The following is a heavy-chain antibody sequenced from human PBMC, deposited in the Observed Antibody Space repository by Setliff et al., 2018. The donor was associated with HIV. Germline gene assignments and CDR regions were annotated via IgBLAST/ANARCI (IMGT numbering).Heavy chain of an antibody. Sequence: GGSLRLSCAASGFSFNNYNMNWVRQAPGKGLEWISYISSSGSSIYYGDSVKGRFAISRDNAKNSLYLQLNSLRAEDTAVYYCAKGASIVVVTAIPDWGQGTLVTVSS. V-gene: IGHV3-48*03. CDR3: AKGASIVVVTAIPD. CDR2: ISSSGSSI. CDR1: GFSFNNYN. J-gene: IGHJ4*02. D-gene: IGHD2-21*02.